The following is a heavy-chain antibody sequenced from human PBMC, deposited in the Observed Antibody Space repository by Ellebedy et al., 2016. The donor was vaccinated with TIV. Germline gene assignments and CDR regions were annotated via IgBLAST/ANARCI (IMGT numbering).Heavy chain of an antibody. D-gene: IGHD5-12*01. CDR3: ARDEGWLRLED. J-gene: IGHJ4*02. V-gene: IGHV3-7*04. CDR2: MKGDGSEI. CDR1: GFPFGNFW. Sequence: GGSLRLSXAASGFPFGNFWMDWVRQVPGKGLEWVANMKGDGSEIWYADSVRGRFTMSRDNANNLLFLQMNSLGVDDTAIYYCARDEGWLRLEDWGQGTPVTVSS.